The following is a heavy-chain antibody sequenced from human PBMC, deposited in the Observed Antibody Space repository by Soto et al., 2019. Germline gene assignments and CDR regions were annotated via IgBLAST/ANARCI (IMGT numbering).Heavy chain of an antibody. CDR2: IVVGSVNT. CDR1: GFTFTRSA. Sequence: PSVKVSCKASGFTFTRSAVEWVRQALGQRLGWIGWIVVGSVNTNYEQKFQERVTITRDMSTSTAYMELSSLRSEDTAVYYCAEPYTRYGSGSYYHPILTGPHHRYYYYCMEVWGDGTTITVSP. V-gene: IGHV1-58*01. D-gene: IGHD3-10*01. J-gene: IGHJ6*04. CDR3: AEPYTRYGSGSYYHPILTGPHHRYYYYCMEV.